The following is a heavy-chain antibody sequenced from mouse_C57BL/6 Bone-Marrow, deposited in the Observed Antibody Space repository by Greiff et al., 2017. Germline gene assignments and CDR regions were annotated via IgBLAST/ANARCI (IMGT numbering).Heavy chain of an antibody. V-gene: IGHV1-26*01. D-gene: IGHD2-4*01. CDR1: GYTFTDYY. CDR3: ERFLADYDAFSWFAY. CDR2: INPNNGGT. J-gene: IGHJ3*01. Sequence: VQLQQSGPELVKPGASVKISCKASGYTFTDYYMNWVKQSHGKSLEWIGDINPNNGGTRYNQKFKGKATLTVDKSSSTAYMELRSLTSEYSAVXDCERFLADYDAFSWFAYWGQGTLVTVAA.